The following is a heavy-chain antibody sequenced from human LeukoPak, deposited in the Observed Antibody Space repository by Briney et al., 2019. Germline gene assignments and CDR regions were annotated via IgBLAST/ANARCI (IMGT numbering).Heavy chain of an antibody. CDR3: ARGRVGTYYEDY. V-gene: IGHV4-59*01. Sequence: SETLSLTCTVSGGSISGYYWSWIRQPPGKGLEWMGYIYYSGSTNYNPSLKSRVTISVDTSNNQFSLKLSSVTAADTAVFYCARGRVGTYYEDYWGQGILVTVSS. J-gene: IGHJ4*02. CDR2: IYYSGST. D-gene: IGHD1-26*01. CDR1: GGSISGYY.